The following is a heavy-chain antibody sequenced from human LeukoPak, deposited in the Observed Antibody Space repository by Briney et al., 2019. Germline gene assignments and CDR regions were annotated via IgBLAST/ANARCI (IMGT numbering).Heavy chain of an antibody. CDR3: ARRYTSWFDP. CDR1: GYSFTSYW. D-gene: IGHD5-18*01. Sequence: GESLKISCKGAGYSFTSYWIGWVRQMPGKGLEWMGVIYPGDSHTRYSPSFQGQVTISADKSISTAYLQWSSLKASDTAMYYCARRYTSWFDPWGQGTLVTVSS. CDR2: IYPGDSHT. J-gene: IGHJ5*02. V-gene: IGHV5-51*01.